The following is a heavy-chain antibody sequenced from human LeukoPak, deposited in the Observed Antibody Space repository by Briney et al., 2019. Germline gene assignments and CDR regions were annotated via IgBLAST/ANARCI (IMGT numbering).Heavy chain of an antibody. CDR1: GFTFSSYA. J-gene: IGHJ4*02. CDR3: ARDLGGYDMSYFDY. CDR2: ISHDGSNK. V-gene: IGHV3-30-3*01. Sequence: GRSLRLSCAASGFTFSSYAMHWVRQAPGKGLEWVAVISHDGSNKYYADSVKGRFTISRDNSKNTLYLQMNSLRAEDTAVYYCARDLGGYDMSYFDYWGQGTLVSVSS. D-gene: IGHD5-12*01.